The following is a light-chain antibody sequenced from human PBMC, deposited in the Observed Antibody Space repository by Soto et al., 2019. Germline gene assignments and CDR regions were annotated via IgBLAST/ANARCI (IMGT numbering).Light chain of an antibody. CDR1: SGSVSTSYY. Sequence: QTVVTQEPSSSVSPGGTITLTCGLSSGSVSTSYYPSWYQQTPGQAPRTLIYNTNTRSSGVPDRFSGSVLGSTAALTITGAQADDESDYYCLLYMGSGLRVFGGGTKLTVL. V-gene: IGLV8-61*01. J-gene: IGLJ3*02. CDR3: LLYMGSGLRV. CDR2: NTN.